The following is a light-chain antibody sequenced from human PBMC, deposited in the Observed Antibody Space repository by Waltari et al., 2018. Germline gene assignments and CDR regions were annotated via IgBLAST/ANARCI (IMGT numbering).Light chain of an antibody. Sequence: IQTTQPPPSLSAYVGDSVTITCRASQSIRTYLNWYQQKPGKAPKLLIYGASNLQSGVPSRFSGSGSGTDFTLTISSLQPEDFATYYCQQASSAIMYTFGQGTKLDIK. CDR3: QQASSAIMYT. J-gene: IGKJ2*01. CDR2: GAS. CDR1: QSIRTY. V-gene: IGKV1-39*01.